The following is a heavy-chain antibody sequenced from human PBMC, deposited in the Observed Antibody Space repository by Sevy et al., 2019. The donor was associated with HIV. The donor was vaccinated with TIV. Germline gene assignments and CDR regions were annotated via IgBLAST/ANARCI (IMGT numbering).Heavy chain of an antibody. Sequence: GESLKISCAASGFTFSSYAMSWVRQAPGKGLEWVSAISGSGGSTYYAASVKGRFTISRDNSKNTLYLQMNSLRAEDTAVYYCAKDSSSWSFGAFDIWGQGTIVTVSS. CDR2: ISGSGGST. CDR3: AKDSSSWSFGAFDI. V-gene: IGHV3-23*01. J-gene: IGHJ3*02. D-gene: IGHD6-13*01. CDR1: GFTFSSYA.